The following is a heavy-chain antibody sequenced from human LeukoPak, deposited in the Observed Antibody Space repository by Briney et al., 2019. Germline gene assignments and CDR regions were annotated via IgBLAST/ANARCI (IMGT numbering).Heavy chain of an antibody. J-gene: IGHJ2*01. CDR2: INPNSGGT. V-gene: IGHV1-2*02. Sequence: GASVKVSCKASGYTFTGYYMHWVRQAPGQGREWMGWINPNSGGTNYAQKFQGRVTMTRDTSISTAYMELSRLRSDDTAVYYCARGLGSYYHWYFDLWGRGTLVTVSS. CDR1: GYTFTGYY. D-gene: IGHD1-26*01. CDR3: ARGLGSYYHWYFDL.